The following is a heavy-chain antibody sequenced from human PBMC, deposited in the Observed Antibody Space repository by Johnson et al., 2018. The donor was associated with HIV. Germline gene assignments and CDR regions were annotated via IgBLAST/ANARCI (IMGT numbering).Heavy chain of an antibody. CDR2: INGDGSRL. J-gene: IGHJ3*01. D-gene: IGHD1-1*01. Sequence: VQLVESGGGLVQPGGSLRLSCGASGFTFSDHWMQWVRQAPGKGLVWVSRINGDGSRLTYADSVQGRFTIARDNSKSTLFLHMNTLRVEDTAVYYCATPTGSDAFDVWGQGTLVTVSS. CDR3: ATPTGSDAFDV. V-gene: IGHV3-74*01. CDR1: GFTFSDHW.